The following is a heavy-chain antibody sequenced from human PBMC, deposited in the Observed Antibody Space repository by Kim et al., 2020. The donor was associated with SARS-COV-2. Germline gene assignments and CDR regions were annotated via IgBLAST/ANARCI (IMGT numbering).Heavy chain of an antibody. J-gene: IGHJ6*02. CDR3: ARDKTAIGCYGMDV. V-gene: IGHV1-18*04. CDR1: GYTFTSYG. Sequence: ASVKVSCKASGYTFTSYGISWVRQAPGQGLEWMGWISAYNGNTNYAQKLQGRVTMTTDTSTSTAYMELRSLRSDDTAVYYCARDKTAIGCYGMDVWGQGTTVTVSS. CDR2: ISAYNGNT.